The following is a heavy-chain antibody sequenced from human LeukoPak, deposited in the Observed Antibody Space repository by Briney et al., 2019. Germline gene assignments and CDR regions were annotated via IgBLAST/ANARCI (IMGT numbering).Heavy chain of an antibody. V-gene: IGHV1-46*01. CDR3: ARDLSGWHARYFDY. CDR2: INPSGGST. Sequence: ASVKVSCKTSGYTFTGYYLHWVRQAPGQGLEWMGIINPSGGSTSYAQKFQGRVTMTRDTSISTAYMELSRLRSDDTAVYYCARDLSGWHARYFDYWGQGTLVTVSS. CDR1: GYTFTGYY. J-gene: IGHJ4*02. D-gene: IGHD6-19*01.